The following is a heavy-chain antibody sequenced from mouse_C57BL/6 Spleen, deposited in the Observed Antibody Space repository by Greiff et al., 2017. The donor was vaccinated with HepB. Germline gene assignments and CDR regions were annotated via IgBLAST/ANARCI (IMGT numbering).Heavy chain of an antibody. V-gene: IGHV1-22*01. J-gene: IGHJ4*01. CDR1: GYTFTDYN. Sequence: EVQGVESGPELVKPGASVKMSCKASGYTFTDYNMHWVKQSHGKSLEWIGYINPNNGGTSYNQKFKGKATLTVNKSSSTAYMELRSLTSEDSAVYYCARVGLYSNYVYYAMDYWGQGTSVTVSS. D-gene: IGHD2-5*01. CDR3: ARVGLYSNYVYYAMDY. CDR2: INPNNGGT.